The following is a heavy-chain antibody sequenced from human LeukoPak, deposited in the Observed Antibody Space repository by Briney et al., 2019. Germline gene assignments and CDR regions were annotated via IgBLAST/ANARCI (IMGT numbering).Heavy chain of an antibody. CDR1: GFTFSSYA. J-gene: IGHJ4*02. Sequence: GGSLRLSCAASGFTFSSYAMSWVRQAPGKGLEWVSAISGSGGSTYYADSVKGRFTISRDNSKNTLYLQMNSLRAEDTAIYYCARASSVYDSPYYFDYWGQGTLVTVSS. CDR3: ARASSVYDSPYYFDY. CDR2: ISGSGGST. D-gene: IGHD5/OR15-5a*01. V-gene: IGHV3-23*01.